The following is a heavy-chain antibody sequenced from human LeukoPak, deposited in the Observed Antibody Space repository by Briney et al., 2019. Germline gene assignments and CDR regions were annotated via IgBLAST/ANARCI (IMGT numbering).Heavy chain of an antibody. CDR2: ISGSGGST. D-gene: IGHD3-16*01. J-gene: IGHJ4*02. CDR1: GFTFSSYA. CDR3: AKGLVYYDTTESYLAERPYFDS. V-gene: IGHV3-23*01. Sequence: GGSLRLSCAASGFTFSSYAMSWVRQAPGKGLEWVSAISGSGGSTYYADSVKGRFTISRDNSKNTLYLQMNSLRAEDTAVYYCAKGLVYYDTTESYLAERPYFDSWGQGTLVTVSS.